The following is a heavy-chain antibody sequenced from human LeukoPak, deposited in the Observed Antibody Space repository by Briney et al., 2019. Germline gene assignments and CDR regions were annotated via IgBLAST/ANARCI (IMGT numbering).Heavy chain of an antibody. J-gene: IGHJ4*02. CDR3: ASSDYYDSSGYYFDY. D-gene: IGHD3-22*01. CDR2: IYHGGST. Sequence: SGTLPLTCAVSGGSITSSNGWSWVRQPPGKGLEWIGQIYHGGSTNYNPSLKSRVTISVDKSKNQFSLKLNSVTAADTAVYYCASSDYYDSSGYYFDYWGQGTLVTVSS. CDR1: GGSITSSNG. V-gene: IGHV4-4*02.